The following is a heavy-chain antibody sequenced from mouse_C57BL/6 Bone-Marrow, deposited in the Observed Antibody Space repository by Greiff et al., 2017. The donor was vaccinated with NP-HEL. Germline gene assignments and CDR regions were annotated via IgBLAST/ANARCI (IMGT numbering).Heavy chain of an antibody. CDR1: GFTFSDFY. J-gene: IGHJ2*01. CDR3: ARDAWPARNYFDY. Sequence: EVMLVVESGGGLVQSGRSLRLSCATSGFTFSDFYMEWVRQAPGKGLEWIAASRNKANDYTTEYSASVKGRFIVSRDTSQSILYLQMNALRDEDTAIYYCARDAWPARNYFDYWGQGTTLTVSS. V-gene: IGHV7-1*01. D-gene: IGHD3-1*01. CDR2: SRNKANDYTT.